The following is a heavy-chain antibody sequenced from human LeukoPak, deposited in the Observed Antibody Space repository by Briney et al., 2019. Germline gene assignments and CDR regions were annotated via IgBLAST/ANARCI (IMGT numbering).Heavy chain of an antibody. CDR3: ARGGHEYSSSSPFDY. D-gene: IGHD6-6*01. CDR1: GYSFTSYW. V-gene: IGHV5-10-1*01. CDR2: IDPSDSYT. Sequence: PGESLKISCKGSGYSFTSYWISWVRQVPGKGLEWMGRIDPSDSYTNYSPSFQGHVNISADKSISTAYLKWSSLKASDTAMYYCARGGHEYSSSSPFDYWGQGTRVTVSS. J-gene: IGHJ4*02.